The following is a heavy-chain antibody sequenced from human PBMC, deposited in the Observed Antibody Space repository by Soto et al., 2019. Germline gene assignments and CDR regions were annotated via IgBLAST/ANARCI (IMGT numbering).Heavy chain of an antibody. CDR1: GYRFSSYW. CDR3: ARLRAPQVLGAVFDY. J-gene: IGHJ4*02. Sequence: GESLKISCKGSGYRFSSYWIGWVRQMPGKGLEWLGIIYPGDSETRYSPSFQGQVTISADKSISTAYLQWSSLKASDTAMYYCARLRAPQVLGAVFDYWGQGTLVTVSS. V-gene: IGHV5-51*01. D-gene: IGHD1-26*01. CDR2: IYPGDSET.